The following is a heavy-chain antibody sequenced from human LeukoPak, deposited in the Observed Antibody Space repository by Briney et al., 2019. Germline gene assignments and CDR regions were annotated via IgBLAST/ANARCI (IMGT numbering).Heavy chain of an antibody. CDR1: GFTFSNYM. V-gene: IGHV3-74*01. CDR3: LRDLNWSLNQ. CDR2: IKSDGTTI. D-gene: IGHD1-20*01. J-gene: IGHJ4*02. Sequence: GGSLRLSCAASGFTFSNYMMHWVRQAPGKGLVWVSRIKSDGTTITYADSVKGRFTISRDNAKNTLYLQMNSLRAEDTAVYYCLRDLNWSLNQWGQGTLVTVSS.